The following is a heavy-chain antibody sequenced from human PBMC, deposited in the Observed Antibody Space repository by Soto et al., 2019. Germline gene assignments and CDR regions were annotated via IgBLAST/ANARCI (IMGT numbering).Heavy chain of an antibody. Sequence: GGSLRLSCGASGFTFSSFAMSWVRQAPGKGLEWVSAVSGSGATTYYAETVKGRFTISRDNSKNTVYLQMNSLRAEDTAVYHCAKDRTIVGALDPWGQGTLVTVSS. CDR3: AKDRTIVGALDP. D-gene: IGHD1-26*01. CDR1: GFTFSSFA. J-gene: IGHJ5*02. V-gene: IGHV3-23*01. CDR2: VSGSGATT.